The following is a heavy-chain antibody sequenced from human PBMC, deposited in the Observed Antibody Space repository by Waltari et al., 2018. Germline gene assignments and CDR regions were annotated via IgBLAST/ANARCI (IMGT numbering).Heavy chain of an antibody. D-gene: IGHD1-26*01. J-gene: IGHJ5*02. CDR3: ARATGGATT. CDR1: GGSFSGYY. CDR2: INHSGST. V-gene: IGHV4-34*01. Sequence: QVQLQQWGAGLLKPSETLSLTCAVYGGSFSGYYWSWIRQPPGKGLEWIGEINHSGSTNSNPSLKSRVTISVDTAKNQFSLKLSSVTAADTAVYYCARATGGATTWGQGTLVTVSS.